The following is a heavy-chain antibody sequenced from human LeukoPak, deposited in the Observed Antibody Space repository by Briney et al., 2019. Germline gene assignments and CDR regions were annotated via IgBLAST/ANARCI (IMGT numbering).Heavy chain of an antibody. CDR2: TNSDGSST. J-gene: IGHJ4*02. Sequence: GGSLRLSCAASGFTFSSYWMHWVRQAPGKGLVWVSRTNSDGSSTSYADSVKGRFTISRDDSRNTLYLQMNSLRGDDTAVYYCAKDVGKWESLHFFDYWGQGTLVTVSS. CDR1: GFTFSSYW. CDR3: AKDVGKWESLHFFDY. V-gene: IGHV3-74*01. D-gene: IGHD1-26*01.